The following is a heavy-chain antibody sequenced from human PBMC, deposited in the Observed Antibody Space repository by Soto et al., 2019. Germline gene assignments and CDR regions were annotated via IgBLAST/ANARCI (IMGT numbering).Heavy chain of an antibody. V-gene: IGHV4-59*08. J-gene: IGHJ3*02. D-gene: IGHD4-17*01. Sequence: SETLSLTCTVSGGSISSYYWSWIRQPPGKRQEWIGYIYYSGSTNYNPSFKSRVSISIDTSKNQFSVKLSSVTAADTAVYYCASIEGEFYGDDAFDISGPGTMGSV. CDR3: ASIEGEFYGDDAFDI. CDR2: IYYSGST. CDR1: GGSISSYY.